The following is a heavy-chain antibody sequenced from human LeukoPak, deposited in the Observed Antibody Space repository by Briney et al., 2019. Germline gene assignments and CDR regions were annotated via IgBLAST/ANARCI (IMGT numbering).Heavy chain of an antibody. CDR2: INPNSGGT. CDR1: GYTFTGYY. D-gene: IGHD5-18*01. J-gene: IGHJ4*02. Sequence: ASVKVSCKASGYTFTGYYMHWVRQAPGQGLEWVGWINPNSGGTNYAQKLQGRVTMTRDTSISTAYMELSRLRSDDTAVYYCARATWIQLWAKSGFDYWGQGTLVTLSP. V-gene: IGHV1-2*02. CDR3: ARATWIQLWAKSGFDY.